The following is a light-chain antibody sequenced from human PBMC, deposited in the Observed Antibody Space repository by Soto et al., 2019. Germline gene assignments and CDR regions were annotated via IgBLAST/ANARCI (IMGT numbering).Light chain of an antibody. CDR1: QSVLYSSNNKNY. CDR3: QQYYSTPRT. V-gene: IGKV4-1*01. J-gene: IGKJ1*01. Sequence: DIVMTQSPDSLAVSLGERATINCKSSQSVLYSSNNKNYLAWYQQKPGQPPKLLIYWASTRESGVPDRFSGSGSGTDFTLNISSLQDEDVAVYYCQQYYSTPRTFGQGTKVEIK. CDR2: WAS.